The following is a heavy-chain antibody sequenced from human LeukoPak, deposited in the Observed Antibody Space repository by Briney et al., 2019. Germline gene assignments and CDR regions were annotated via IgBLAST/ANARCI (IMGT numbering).Heavy chain of an antibody. J-gene: IGHJ6*03. Sequence: PGGSLRLSCAASGFTFSSYAMSWVRQAPGKGLEWVANIKPDGSEKYYVDSVKGRFTISRDNAKNSLYLQMNALRAEDTAVYYCTRGGAARNYYYVDVWGKGTTVTVSS. CDR3: TRGGAARNYYYVDV. CDR1: GFTFSSYA. CDR2: IKPDGSEK. D-gene: IGHD5-18*01. V-gene: IGHV3-7*01.